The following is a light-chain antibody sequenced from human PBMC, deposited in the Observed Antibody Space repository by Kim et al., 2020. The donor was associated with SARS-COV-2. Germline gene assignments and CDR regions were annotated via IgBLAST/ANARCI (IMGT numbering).Light chain of an antibody. J-gene: IGKJ2*01. CDR2: AAS. Sequence: SATVGDRVTITCRENQNINNYLNWYQQEPGKAPKLLIYAASSLQSGVPSRFSGSGSGTGFTLTVSSLQAEDFATYYCQQSYTNPYTFGQGTKLEI. CDR1: QNINNY. CDR3: QQSYTNPYT. V-gene: IGKV1-39*01.